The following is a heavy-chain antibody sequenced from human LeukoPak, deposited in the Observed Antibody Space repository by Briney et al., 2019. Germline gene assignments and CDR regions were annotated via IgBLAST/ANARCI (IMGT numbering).Heavy chain of an antibody. CDR3: ARVRVCNDY. Sequence: GGSLRLSCAASGFTFSSYSMNWVRQAPGKGLEWVSYISSSSSTIYYADSVKGRFTISGDNAKNSLYLQMNSLRAEDTAVYYCARVRVCNDYWGQGTLVTVSS. CDR2: ISSSSSTI. D-gene: IGHD3-10*01. V-gene: IGHV3-48*01. CDR1: GFTFSSYS. J-gene: IGHJ4*02.